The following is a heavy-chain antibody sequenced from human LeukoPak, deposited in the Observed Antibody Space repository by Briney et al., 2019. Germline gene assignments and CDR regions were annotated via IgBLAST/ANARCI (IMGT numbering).Heavy chain of an antibody. CDR3: ARDNDWAFDY. J-gene: IGHJ4*02. V-gene: IGHV3-48*02. CDR2: INHNGGTI. CDR1: GFPFGSFV. Sequence: GGSLRLSCAASGFPFGSFVMSWVRQAPGKGLEWVSYINHNGGTIYYPDFVKGRFTISRDNAKNSLYLQMNSLRDEDTAVYYCARDNDWAFDYWAREPWSPSPQ. D-gene: IGHD3-9*01.